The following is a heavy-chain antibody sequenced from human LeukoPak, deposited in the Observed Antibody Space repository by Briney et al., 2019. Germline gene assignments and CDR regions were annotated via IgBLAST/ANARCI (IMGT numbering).Heavy chain of an antibody. V-gene: IGHV4-39*02. D-gene: IGHD2-21*01. Sequence: SETLSLTCTVSGGSISSSSYYWVWIRQPPGKGLEWIGTIYYSGSTYYNPSLTSRVTISVDTSKNQFSLKLSSVTAADTGVYYCARECGSRAFDIWGQGTMVTVSS. CDR3: ARECGSRAFDI. J-gene: IGHJ3*02. CDR2: IYYSGST. CDR1: GGSISSSSYY.